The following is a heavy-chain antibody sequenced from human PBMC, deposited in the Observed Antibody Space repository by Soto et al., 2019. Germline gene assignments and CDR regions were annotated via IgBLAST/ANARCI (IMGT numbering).Heavy chain of an antibody. CDR2: ISGSGGST. J-gene: IGHJ3*02. CDR1: GFTFSSYA. CDR3: VIERDYCSGGSCPVDAFDI. D-gene: IGHD2-15*01. V-gene: IGHV3-23*01. Sequence: GGSLRLSCAASGFTFSSYAMSWVRQAPGKGLEWVSAISGSGGSTYYADSVKGRFTISGDNSKNTLYLQMNSLRAEDTAVYYCVIERDYCSGGSCPVDAFDIWGQGTMVTVSS.